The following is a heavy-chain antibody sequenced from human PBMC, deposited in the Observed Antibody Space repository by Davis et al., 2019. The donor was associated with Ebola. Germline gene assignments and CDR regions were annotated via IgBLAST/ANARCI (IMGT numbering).Heavy chain of an antibody. CDR1: GGTFSSYA. J-gene: IGHJ6*02. Sequence: SVKVSCKASGGTFSSYAISWVRQAPGQGLEWMGGIIPIFGTANYAQKLQGRVTMATDTSTSTAYMELRSLRSDDTAVYYCASGEPVAARPPYYYYSMDVWGQGTTVTVSS. CDR3: ASGEPVAARPPYYYYSMDV. CDR2: IIPIFGTA. V-gene: IGHV1-69*05. D-gene: IGHD6-6*01.